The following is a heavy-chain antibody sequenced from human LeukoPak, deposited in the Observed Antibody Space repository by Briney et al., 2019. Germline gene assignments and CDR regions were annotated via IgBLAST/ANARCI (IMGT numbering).Heavy chain of an antibody. V-gene: IGHV1-2*02. J-gene: IGHJ3*02. CDR2: INPNSGGT. CDR1: GYTFTSYD. D-gene: IGHD1-26*01. Sequence: ASVKVSCKASGYTFTSYDINWVRQATGQGLEWMGWINPNSGGTNYAQNFQGRVTMTRDTSISTAYMELSRLRSDDTAVYYCASFGWEGTFDIWGQGTMVTVSS. CDR3: ASFGWEGTFDI.